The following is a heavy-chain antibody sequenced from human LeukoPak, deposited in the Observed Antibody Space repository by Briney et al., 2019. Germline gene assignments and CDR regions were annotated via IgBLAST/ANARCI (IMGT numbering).Heavy chain of an antibody. CDR3: TRRGSSSWFEF. CDR2: IYSGGNT. V-gene: IGHV3-66*04. CDR1: GFTVSNSH. J-gene: IGHJ4*02. Sequence: PGGSLRLSCAASGFTVSNSHMSWVRQAPGRGLEWISIIYSGGNTYYADSVKGRFTISRDSSRNTMYFQMNSLRADDTAVYYCTRRGSSSWFEFWGQGTLVTVSS. D-gene: IGHD6-13*01.